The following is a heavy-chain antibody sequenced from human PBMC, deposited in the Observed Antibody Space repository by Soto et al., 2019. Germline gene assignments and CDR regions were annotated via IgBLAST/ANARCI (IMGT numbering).Heavy chain of an antibody. V-gene: IGHV5-51*01. CDR3: ARLKETDSSGYYYNYYYGMDV. Sequence: GESLKITCKGSGYKFTTFCIGWVRQKPGKGLEWMGVISPDDSDTRYSPSFQGQVTISADKSTSTAYLQWSSLKASDTAMYYCARLKETDSSGYYYNYYYGMDVWGQGTTVTVSS. D-gene: IGHD3-22*01. J-gene: IGHJ6*02. CDR1: GYKFTTFC. CDR2: ISPDDSDT.